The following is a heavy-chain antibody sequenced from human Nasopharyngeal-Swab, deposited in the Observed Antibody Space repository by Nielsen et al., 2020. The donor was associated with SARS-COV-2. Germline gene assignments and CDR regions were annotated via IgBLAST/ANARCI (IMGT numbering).Heavy chain of an antibody. CDR1: GFTFSSYS. V-gene: IGHV3-21*01. CDR3: ARSGELRFLEWLNTRPDY. D-gene: IGHD3-3*01. Sequence: GASLKISCAASGFTFSSYSMNWVRQAPGKGLEWVSSISSSSSYIYYADSVKGRSTISRDNAKNSLYLQMNSLRAEDTAVYYCARSGELRFLEWLNTRPDYWGQGTLVIVSS. CDR2: ISSSSSYI. J-gene: IGHJ4*02.